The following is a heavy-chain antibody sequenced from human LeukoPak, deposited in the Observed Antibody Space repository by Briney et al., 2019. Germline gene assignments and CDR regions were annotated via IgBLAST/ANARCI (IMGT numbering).Heavy chain of an antibody. CDR3: ASSGALLWPRFDP. CDR1: GFTFDDYG. V-gene: IGHV3-20*04. Sequence: GGSLRLSCAASGFTFDDYGMSWVRQAPGKGLEWVSGINWNGGSTGYADSVKGRFTISRDNSKNTLYLQMNSLRAEDTAVYYCASSGALLWPRFDPWGQGTLVTVSS. J-gene: IGHJ5*02. D-gene: IGHD3-10*01. CDR2: INWNGGST.